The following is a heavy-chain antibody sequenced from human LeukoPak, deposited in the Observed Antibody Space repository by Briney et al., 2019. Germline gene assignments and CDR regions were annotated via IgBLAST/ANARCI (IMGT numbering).Heavy chain of an antibody. CDR3: ARDAYYYDSSGYYAHYYYYYGMDV. CDR1: GFTLSSYA. V-gene: IGHV3-30*04. CDR2: ISYDGSNK. D-gene: IGHD3-22*01. J-gene: IGHJ6*02. Sequence: GGSLRLSCAASGFTLSSYAMHWVRQAPGKGLEWVAVISYDGSNKYYADSVKGRFTISRDNSKNTLYLQMNSLRAEDTAVYYCARDAYYYDSSGYYAHYYYYYGMDVWGQGTTVTVSS.